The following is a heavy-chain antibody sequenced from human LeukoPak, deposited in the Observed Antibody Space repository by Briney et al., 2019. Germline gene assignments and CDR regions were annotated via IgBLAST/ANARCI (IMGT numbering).Heavy chain of an antibody. J-gene: IGHJ4*02. CDR1: GYTFTSFG. Sequence: RASVKVSCKPSGYTFTSFGISWVRQAPGQGLEWMGWIGAYNGDTNYAQKFQGRVTMTTDTSTSTAYMDLRGLRSDDTAVYYCTRDHCRGDNCPSFDYWGQGTLVTVSS. CDR3: TRDHCRGDNCPSFDY. D-gene: IGHD2-15*01. V-gene: IGHV1-18*04. CDR2: IGAYNGDT.